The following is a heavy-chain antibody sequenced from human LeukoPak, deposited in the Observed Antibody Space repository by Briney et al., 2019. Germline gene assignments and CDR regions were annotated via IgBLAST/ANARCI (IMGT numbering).Heavy chain of an antibody. CDR3: ARAFGELFIPCYYYYGMDV. CDR1: GFTFSSYA. D-gene: IGHD3-10*01. Sequence: GGSLRLSCAASGFTFSSYAMSWVRQAPGKGLEWVSAISGSGGSTYYADSVKGRFTISRDNSKNTLYLQMNSLRAEDTAVYYCARAFGELFIPCYYYYGMDVWGQGTTVTVSS. J-gene: IGHJ6*02. V-gene: IGHV3-23*01. CDR2: ISGSGGST.